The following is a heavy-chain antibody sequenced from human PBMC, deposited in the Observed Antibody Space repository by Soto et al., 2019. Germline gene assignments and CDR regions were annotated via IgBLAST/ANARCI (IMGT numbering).Heavy chain of an antibody. CDR1: GFTFSSYG. V-gene: IGHV3-30*18. CDR2: ISYDGSNK. CDR3: AKVPMIVVAAPNIDAFDI. D-gene: IGHD3-22*01. J-gene: IGHJ3*02. Sequence: QVQLVESGGGVVQPGRSLRLSCAASGFTFSSYGMHWVRQAPGKGLEWVAVISYDGSNKYYADSVKGRFTISRDNSKNTXXLQMNSLRAEGTAVYYCAKVPMIVVAAPNIDAFDIWGQGTMVTVSS.